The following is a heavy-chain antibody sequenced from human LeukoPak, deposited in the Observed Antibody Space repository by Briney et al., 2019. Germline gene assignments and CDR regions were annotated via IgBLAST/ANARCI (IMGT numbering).Heavy chain of an antibody. CDR3: ARISGVTMIVVVRDDAFDI. CDR2: IYPGDSDT. D-gene: IGHD3-22*01. Sequence: GESLQISCKGSGYSFTSYWIGWMRQMPGKGLEWMGIIYPGDSDTRYGPSFQGQVTISADKSISTAYLQWSSLKASDTAMYYCARISGVTMIVVVRDDAFDIWGQGTVVTVSS. V-gene: IGHV5-51*01. J-gene: IGHJ3*02. CDR1: GYSFTSYW.